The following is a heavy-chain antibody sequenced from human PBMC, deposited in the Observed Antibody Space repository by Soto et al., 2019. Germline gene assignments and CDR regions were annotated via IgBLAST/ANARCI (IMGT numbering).Heavy chain of an antibody. Sequence: GGSLRLSCTASGFTFGDYAMSWFRQAPGKGLEWVGFIRSKAYGGTTEYAASVKGRFTISRDDSKSIAYLQMNSLKTEDTAVYYCTRSPPSIAVAGTPFDYWGQGTLVTVSS. CDR1: GFTFGDYA. D-gene: IGHD6-19*01. V-gene: IGHV3-49*03. CDR2: IRSKAYGGTT. J-gene: IGHJ4*02. CDR3: TRSPPSIAVAGTPFDY.